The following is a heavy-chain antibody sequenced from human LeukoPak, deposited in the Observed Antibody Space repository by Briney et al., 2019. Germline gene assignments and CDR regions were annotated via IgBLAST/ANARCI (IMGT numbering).Heavy chain of an antibody. J-gene: IGHJ4*02. CDR2: IYYSGST. CDR1: GGSISSSSYY. V-gene: IGHV4-39*01. Sequence: SETLSLTCTVSGGSISSSSYYWGWIRQPPGKGLEWIGSIYYSGSTYYNPSLKSRVTISVDTSKNQFSLKLSSVTAADTAVYYCARRDHGGKTAGGYFDYWGQGTLFTVSS. CDR3: ARRDHGGKTAGGYFDY. D-gene: IGHD4-23*01.